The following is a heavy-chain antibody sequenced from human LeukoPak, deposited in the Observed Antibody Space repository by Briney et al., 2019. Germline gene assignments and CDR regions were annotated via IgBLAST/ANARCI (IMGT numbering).Heavy chain of an antibody. CDR1: GFTFSNSW. CDR2: MNQDGSAE. Sequence: GGSLRLSCAASGFTFSNSWMSWVRQAPGKGLEWVANMNQDGSAEGYVDSVKGRFTISRDNARNSLYLQMSSLRPEDTAVYYCATYTHWVAGDVWGQGTTVTVSS. CDR3: ATYTHWVAGDV. V-gene: IGHV3-7*01. J-gene: IGHJ6*02. D-gene: IGHD3-16*01.